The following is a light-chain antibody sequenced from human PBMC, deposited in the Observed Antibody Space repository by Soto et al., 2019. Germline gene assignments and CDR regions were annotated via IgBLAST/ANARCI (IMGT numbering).Light chain of an antibody. CDR2: GAS. Sequence: EIVMTQSPATLSVSPGERATLSCRASQSVSSNLAWYQQKPGQAPRLLIYGASTRATGIPARFSGSGSGTEFTPTISSLQSEDFAVYYCQQYNNWLPTFGQGTKVEIK. CDR3: QQYNNWLPT. CDR1: QSVSSN. V-gene: IGKV3-15*01. J-gene: IGKJ1*01.